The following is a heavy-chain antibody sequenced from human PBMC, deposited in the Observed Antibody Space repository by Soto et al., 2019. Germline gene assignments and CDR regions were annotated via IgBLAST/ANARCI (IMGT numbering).Heavy chain of an antibody. Sequence: QVQLQQWGAGLLKPSETLSLTCAVYGGSFSGYYWTWIRQPPGTGLEWIGEINHSGSTNYNPSLKSRVNISVDTSKNQFSLKLTSVTVADTAVYYCARDKITGLFDYWGQGTLVTVSS. D-gene: IGHD2-8*02. V-gene: IGHV4-34*01. CDR1: GGSFSGYY. J-gene: IGHJ4*02. CDR3: ARDKITGLFDY. CDR2: INHSGST.